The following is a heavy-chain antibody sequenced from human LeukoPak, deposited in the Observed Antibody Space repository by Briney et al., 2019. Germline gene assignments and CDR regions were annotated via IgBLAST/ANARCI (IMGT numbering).Heavy chain of an antibody. D-gene: IGHD6-6*01. Sequence: GGSLRLSCTASGFTFSDYWMTWVRQAPGKGPEWVANIKQDGSERYYVDSVRGRFTISRDNAKNSLFLQMNGLRAEDTAVYYCARRGGSSSRRSPIDYWGQGTLVTVSS. CDR2: IKQDGSER. CDR3: ARRGGSSSRRSPIDY. J-gene: IGHJ4*02. V-gene: IGHV3-7*01. CDR1: GFTFSDYW.